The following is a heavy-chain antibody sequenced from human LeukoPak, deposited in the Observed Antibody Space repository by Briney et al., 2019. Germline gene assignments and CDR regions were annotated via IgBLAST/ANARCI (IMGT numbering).Heavy chain of an antibody. CDR2: IYSGGSS. CDR1: GLTVGFKC. D-gene: IGHD5-12*01. V-gene: IGHV3-66*01. Sequence: GGSLRLSCAASGLTVGFKCMSWVRQAPGKGLEWVSFIYSGGSSYYADSVKGRFTVSRDTSKNTLYLQMNSLRAEDTAVYYCATRPDGNDVPYFDYWGQGTLVTVSS. J-gene: IGHJ4*02. CDR3: ATRPDGNDVPYFDY.